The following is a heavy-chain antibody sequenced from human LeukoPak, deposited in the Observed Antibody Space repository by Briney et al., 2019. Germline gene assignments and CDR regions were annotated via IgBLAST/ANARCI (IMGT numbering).Heavy chain of an antibody. D-gene: IGHD4-11*01. CDR3: ARRRIGDSTITIYNWFDP. Sequence: NSSETLSLTCTVSGGSISSYYWNWIRQPPGGGLEWIGFIHDSGSTNYNPSLKSRVTISVDTSKNQFSLKLRSVTAADTAVYYCARRRIGDSTITIYNWFDPWGQGTLVTVSS. J-gene: IGHJ5*02. V-gene: IGHV4-59*08. CDR2: IHDSGST. CDR1: GGSISSYY.